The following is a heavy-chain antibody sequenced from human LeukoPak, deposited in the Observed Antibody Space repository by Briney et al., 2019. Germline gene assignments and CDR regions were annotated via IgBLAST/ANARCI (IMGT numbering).Heavy chain of an antibody. Sequence: GGSLRLSCAASGFTFSTYAMTWVRQAPGKGLEWVSAISGSGGNTYYADSVKGRFTISRGNSKNTLYLQMNSLRVEDTAVYYCAKYSSSWYDDYWGQGTLVTVSS. V-gene: IGHV3-23*01. CDR2: ISGSGGNT. CDR3: AKYSSSWYDDY. D-gene: IGHD6-13*01. J-gene: IGHJ4*02. CDR1: GFTFSTYA.